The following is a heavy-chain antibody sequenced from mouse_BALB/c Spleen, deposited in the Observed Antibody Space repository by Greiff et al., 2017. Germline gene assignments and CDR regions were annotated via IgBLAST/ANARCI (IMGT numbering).Heavy chain of an antibody. Sequence: VQLKESGPGLVKPSQSLSLTCTVTGYSITSDYAWNWIRQFPGNKLEWMGYISYSGSTSYNPSLKSRISITRDTSKNQFFLQLNSVTTEDTATYYCARGSSLLWSSWFAYWGQGTLVTVSA. CDR3: ARGSSLLWSSWFAY. CDR2: ISYSGST. D-gene: IGHD2-1*01. CDR1: GYSITSDYA. J-gene: IGHJ3*01. V-gene: IGHV3-2*02.